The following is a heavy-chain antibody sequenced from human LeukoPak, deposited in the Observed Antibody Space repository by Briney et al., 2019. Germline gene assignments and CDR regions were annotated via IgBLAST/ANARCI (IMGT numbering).Heavy chain of an antibody. V-gene: IGHV4-34*01. J-gene: IGHJ5*02. CDR2: INHSGST. D-gene: IGHD3-10*01. CDR3: ARDEVYYYGSGSYNWFDP. CDR1: GGSFSGYY. Sequence: SETLSLSCAVYGGSFSGYYWSWIRQPPGKGLEWIGEINHSGSTNYNPSLKSRVTISVDTSKNQFSLKLSSVTAADTAVYYCARDEVYYYGSGSYNWFDPWGQGTLVTVSS.